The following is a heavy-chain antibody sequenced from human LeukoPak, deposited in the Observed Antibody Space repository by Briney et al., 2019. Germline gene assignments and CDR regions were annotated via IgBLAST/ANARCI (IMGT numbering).Heavy chain of an antibody. CDR3: ARDLILGSGSLDY. V-gene: IGHV3-74*01. D-gene: IGHD3-10*01. CDR1: GFTFTNSW. J-gene: IGHJ4*02. Sequence: GGSLRLSCTAPGFTFTNSWMHWVRQAPGKGLVWVSRIRGDGFDTGYADSVKGRFTISRDNAKNTLYLQMNSLTADDTAVYYCARDLILGSGSLDYWGQGTLVTVSS. CDR2: IRGDGFDT.